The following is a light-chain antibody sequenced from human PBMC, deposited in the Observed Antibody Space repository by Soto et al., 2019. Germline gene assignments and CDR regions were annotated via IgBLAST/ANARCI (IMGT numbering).Light chain of an antibody. CDR1: SSNIGAGYD. V-gene: IGLV1-40*01. CDR2: GNN. CDR3: QSYDSSLSVVV. J-gene: IGLJ2*01. Sequence: QSALTQPPSVSGAPGQRVTISCTGSSSNIGAGYDVQWYQQLPGTAPKLLIYGNNNRPSGVPDRFSGSKSGTSASLAITGLQAEDEADYYCQSYDSSLSVVVFGGGTKVTVL.